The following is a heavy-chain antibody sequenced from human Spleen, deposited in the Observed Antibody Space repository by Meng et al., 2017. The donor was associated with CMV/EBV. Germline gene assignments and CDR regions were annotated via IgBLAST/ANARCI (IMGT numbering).Heavy chain of an antibody. J-gene: IGHJ6*02. Sequence: GSLRLSCTVSGGSISTTGYYWGWIRQPPGKGLEWIGSIYYTGSTYHNPSLKSRITISVDTSKNQFSLRLSSVTAADTALYYCARVWGGDSWGYYGMDVWGLGTTVTVSS. CDR2: IYYTGST. D-gene: IGHD2-21*02. V-gene: IGHV4-39*01. CDR1: GGSISTTGYY. CDR3: ARVWGGDSWGYYGMDV.